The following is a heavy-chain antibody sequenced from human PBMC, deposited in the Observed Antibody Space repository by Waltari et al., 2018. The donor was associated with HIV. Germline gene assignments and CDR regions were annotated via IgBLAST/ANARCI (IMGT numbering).Heavy chain of an antibody. CDR1: GFSSSSLW. CDR3: SRLSYHAFDL. V-gene: IGHV3-7*01. CDR2: MKHDGSEK. J-gene: IGHJ3*01. D-gene: IGHD3-16*02. Sequence: EVQLVESGGDLVEPGGSLRRSCAVSGFSSSSLWMSWVRQAPGKGLEWVASMKHDGSEKYYVDSVKGRFTISRDNAKNSLFLQMDSLRAEDTALYYCSRLSYHAFDLWGQGTMVTVSS.